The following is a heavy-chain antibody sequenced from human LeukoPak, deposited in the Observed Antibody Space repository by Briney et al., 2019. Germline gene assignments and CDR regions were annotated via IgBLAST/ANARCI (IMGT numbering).Heavy chain of an antibody. CDR1: GDSVSSNSAV. CDR2: TYFRSKWYN. V-gene: IGHV6-1*01. D-gene: IGHD3-10*01. Sequence: SQTLSLTCAISGDSVSSNSAVWNWIRQSPSRGLEWLGRTYFRSKWYNEYAASVKSRITINPDTSKNQFSLQLNSVTSEDTAVYYCAGSFSGAIDCWGQGTLVTVSS. J-gene: IGHJ4*02. CDR3: AGSFSGAIDC.